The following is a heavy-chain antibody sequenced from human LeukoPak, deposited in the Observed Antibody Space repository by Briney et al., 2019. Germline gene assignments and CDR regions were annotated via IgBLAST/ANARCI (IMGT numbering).Heavy chain of an antibody. D-gene: IGHD6-13*01. CDR1: GFIFSNYA. Sequence: GGSLRLSCAASGFIFSNYAMTWVRQAPGKGLECVSTITGSGDNTYYADSVRGRFTISRDNSKNTLYLQMNSLRAEDTAVYYCAKGQGAGTSHVFFQHWGQGTLVTVSS. V-gene: IGHV3-23*01. CDR2: ITGSGDNT. CDR3: AKGQGAGTSHVFFQH. J-gene: IGHJ1*01.